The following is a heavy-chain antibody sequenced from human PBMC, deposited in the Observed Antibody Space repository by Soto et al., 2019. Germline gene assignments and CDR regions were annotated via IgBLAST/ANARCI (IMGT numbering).Heavy chain of an antibody. J-gene: IGHJ4*02. CDR2: INSGGKTI. D-gene: IGHD6-13*01. CDR3: ASTGVQSSGWYD. Sequence: QLVESGGGLVQPGGSLRLSCAASEFTFNTYDMNWVRQAPGKGLEWISYINSGGKTIYYADSVEGRFTVSRDNAKRSLYLQMHALRTADTAVYSCASTGVQSSGWYDWGQGTLVNVSS. V-gene: IGHV3-48*03. CDR1: EFTFNTYD.